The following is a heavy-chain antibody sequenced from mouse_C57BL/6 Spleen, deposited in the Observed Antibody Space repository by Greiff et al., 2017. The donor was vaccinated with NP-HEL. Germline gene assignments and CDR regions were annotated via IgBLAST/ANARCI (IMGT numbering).Heavy chain of an antibody. CDR1: GYTFTSYW. CDR3: ARKGYDRRPDAMDY. D-gene: IGHD2-2*01. V-gene: IGHV1-52*01. Sequence: QVQLQQSGAELVRPGSSVKLSCKASGYTFTSYWMHWVKQRPIQGLEWIGNIDPSDSETHYNQKFKDKATLTVDKSSSTAYMQLSSLTSEDSAVYYCARKGYDRRPDAMDYWGQGTSVTVSS. J-gene: IGHJ4*01. CDR2: IDPSDSET.